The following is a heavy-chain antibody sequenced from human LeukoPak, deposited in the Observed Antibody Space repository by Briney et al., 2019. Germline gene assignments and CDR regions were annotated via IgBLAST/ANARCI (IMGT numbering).Heavy chain of an antibody. CDR2: IYYRGST. CDR1: GRLISLGGYF. V-gene: IGHV4-31*03. CDR3: ASDRGPGVLDY. J-gene: IGHJ4*02. D-gene: IGHD3-10*01. Sequence: SLICTLSGRLISLGGYFWSWICKHPGKGLEWIGYIYYRGSTYYHPSLKSRVTTSVDTSKNQFSLKLSSVTAADTAVYYCASDRGPGVLDYWGQGTLLTVSS.